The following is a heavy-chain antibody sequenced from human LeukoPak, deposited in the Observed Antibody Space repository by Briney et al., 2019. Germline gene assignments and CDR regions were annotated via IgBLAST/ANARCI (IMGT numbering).Heavy chain of an antibody. J-gene: IGHJ6*03. CDR2: INPNRGGT. CDR1: GYTFTGYY. CDR3: ARDGFRHYYDCSGYYPAPYYYYYYYMDV. V-gene: IGHV1-2*02. Sequence: GASVKVSCKAAGYTFTGYYMHWVRQAPGQGLEWMGWINPNRGGTNYAQKFQGRVTMTRDTSISTAYMELCRLRSDDAAVYYCARDGFRHYYDCSGYYPAPYYYYYYYMDVWGKGTTVTVSS. D-gene: IGHD3-22*01.